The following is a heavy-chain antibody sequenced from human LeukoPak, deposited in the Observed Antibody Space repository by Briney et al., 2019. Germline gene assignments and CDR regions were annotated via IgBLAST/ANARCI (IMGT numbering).Heavy chain of an antibody. J-gene: IGHJ5*02. CDR1: GFIFRTSA. D-gene: IGHD5-12*01. CDR2: LSFDGSNE. V-gene: IGHV3-30-3*01. CDR3: ARGSGYHLVS. Sequence: GGSLRLSCVDSGFIFRTSAMHWVRQAPGKGLEWVAVLSFDGSNENYAGSVRGRFTISRDNSKNTLYLQMNSLKIEDTAIYYCARGSGYHLVSWGQGTLVTVSS.